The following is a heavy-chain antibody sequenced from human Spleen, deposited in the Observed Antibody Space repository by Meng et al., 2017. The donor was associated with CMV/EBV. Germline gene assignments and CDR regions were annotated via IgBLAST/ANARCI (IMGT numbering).Heavy chain of an antibody. Sequence: LSLTCEASGFTFDDYGMSWVRQAPGKGLEWLSGIHWNGGSPGYADSVKGRFTISRDNAKNSLYLQMNSLRAEDTALYYCATSRATYYYYAMDVWGQGTTVTVSS. J-gene: IGHJ6*02. D-gene: IGHD1-26*01. CDR2: IHWNGGSP. CDR1: GFTFDDYG. CDR3: ATSRATYYYYAMDV. V-gene: IGHV3-20*04.